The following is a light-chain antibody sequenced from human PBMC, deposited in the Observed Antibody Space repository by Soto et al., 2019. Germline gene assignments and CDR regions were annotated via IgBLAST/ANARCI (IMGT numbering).Light chain of an antibody. CDR2: EDN. CDR3: QSYDSSSHVV. V-gene: IGLV6-57*04. Sequence: FMLTQPHSVSESPGKTVTISCTRSSGSIASNYVQWYQQRPGSAPTTVIYEDNHRPSGVPDRFSGSIDSSSNSASLTSSGLKTDDEADYYCQSYDSSSHVVFGGGTKLTVL. J-gene: IGLJ2*01. CDR1: SGSIASNY.